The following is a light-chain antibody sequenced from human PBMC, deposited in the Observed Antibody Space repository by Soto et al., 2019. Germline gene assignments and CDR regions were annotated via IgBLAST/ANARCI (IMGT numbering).Light chain of an antibody. CDR2: GAS. J-gene: IGKJ4*01. CDR3: PQWGSVPLT. V-gene: IGKV3-20*01. Sequence: EIVLTPSPGTLSLSPGEMATLSCRARQSVSTSYLAWYQQKPGQAPRLLIYGASSRATGIPDRFSGSGSGADFTLTSSRREPEDFAVYYWPQWGSVPLTVGGGPKVEIK. CDR1: QSVSTSY.